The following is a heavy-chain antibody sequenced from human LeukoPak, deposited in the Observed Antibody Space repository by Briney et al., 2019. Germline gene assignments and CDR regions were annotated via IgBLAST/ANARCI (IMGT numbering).Heavy chain of an antibody. V-gene: IGHV3-74*01. CDR2: INSDGSST. CDR3: AREGPQYCSGGRCHGDAFDI. Sequence: GGSLRLSCAASGFTLSSYWMHWVRQAPGKGLVWVSRINSDGSSTSYADSVKGRFTISRDNAKNTLYLQMNSLRAEDTAVYYCAREGPQYCSGGRCHGDAFDIWGQGTMVTVSS. CDR1: GFTLSSYW. J-gene: IGHJ3*02. D-gene: IGHD2-15*01.